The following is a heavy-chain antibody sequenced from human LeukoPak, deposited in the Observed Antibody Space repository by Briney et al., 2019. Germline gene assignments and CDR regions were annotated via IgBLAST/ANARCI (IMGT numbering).Heavy chain of an antibody. V-gene: IGHV3-30*02. CDR3: AKDKYYYGSGSDFDY. D-gene: IGHD3-10*01. Sequence: GGSLRLSCAASGFTFSNYGMHWVRQAPGKGLEWVAVIWYDGSNKYYADSVKGRFTISRDNSKNTLYLQMNSLRAEDTDVYYCAKDKYYYGSGSDFDYWGQGTLVTVSS. J-gene: IGHJ4*02. CDR1: GFTFSNYG. CDR2: IWYDGSNK.